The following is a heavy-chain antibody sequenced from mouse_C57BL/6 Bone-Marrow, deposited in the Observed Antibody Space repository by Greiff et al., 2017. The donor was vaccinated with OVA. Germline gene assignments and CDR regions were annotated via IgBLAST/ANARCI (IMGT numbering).Heavy chain of an antibody. CDR2: ISDGGSYT. CDR1: GFTFSSYA. J-gene: IGHJ3*01. Sequence: EVKLMESGGGLVKPGGSLKLSCAASGFTFSSYAMSWVRQTPEKRLEWVATISDGGSYTYYPDNVKGRFTISRDNAKNNLYLQMSHLKSEDTAMYYCARVEIRWFAYWGQGTLVTVSA. V-gene: IGHV5-4*03. CDR3: ARVEIRWFAY. D-gene: IGHD5-1-1*01.